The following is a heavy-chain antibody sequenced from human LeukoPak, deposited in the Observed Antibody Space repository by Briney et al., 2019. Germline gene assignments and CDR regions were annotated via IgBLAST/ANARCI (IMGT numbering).Heavy chain of an antibody. Sequence: GESLKISCKGSGDSFTSYWIGWVRQMPGKGLEGRGTIYPGDADTRYSPSFQCQVAIPSHESIRNPYLLWSSLHGTDTTLYYCARISGGYYDSSGHPFDDWGQGTLVTV. V-gene: IGHV5-51*01. J-gene: IGHJ4*02. CDR2: IYPGDADT. CDR1: GDSFTSYW. CDR3: ARISGGYYDSSGHPFDD. D-gene: IGHD3-22*01.